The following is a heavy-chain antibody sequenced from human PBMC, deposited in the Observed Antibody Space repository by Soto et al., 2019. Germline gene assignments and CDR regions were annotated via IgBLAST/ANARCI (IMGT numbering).Heavy chain of an antibody. CDR3: XXGXSMLPSILTSPLDF. D-gene: IGHD2-15*01. CDR2: IYYSGKT. J-gene: IGHJ4*02. CDR1: GDTIYSDNYY. Sequence: QVQLRESGPGLVKPSQTLSLTCTVSGDTIYSDNYYWTWIRQPPGRGLGLIAYIYYSGKTYYNPSLTSXXXXXXXXXXXXXXXXXXXXXXXXTAXXXXXXGXSMLPSILTSPLDFWGQGILVTVSS. V-gene: IGHV4-30-4*01.